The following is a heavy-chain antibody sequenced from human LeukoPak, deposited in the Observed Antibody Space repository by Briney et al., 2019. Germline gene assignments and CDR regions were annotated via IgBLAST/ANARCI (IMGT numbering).Heavy chain of an antibody. CDR1: GFTFSSYW. D-gene: IGHD2-21*02. V-gene: IGHV3-7*01. CDR3: TSWGDTTAEYFQR. CDR2: IKQDGSEK. J-gene: IGHJ1*01. Sequence: GGSLRLSCAASGFTFSSYWMSWVRQAPGKGLEWVANIKQDGSEKYYVDSVKGRFTISRDNAKNSMYLQMNSLRVEDTAVYYCTSWGDTTAEYFQRWGQGTLVTVSS.